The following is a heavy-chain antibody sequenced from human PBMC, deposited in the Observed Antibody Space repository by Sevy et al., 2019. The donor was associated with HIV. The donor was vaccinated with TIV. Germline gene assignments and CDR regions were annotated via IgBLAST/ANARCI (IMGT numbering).Heavy chain of an antibody. D-gene: IGHD2-8*01. V-gene: IGHV3-23*01. CDR1: GFTFSKYS. CDR3: ASGACTKPHDY. Sequence: GGSLRLSCAASGFTFSKYSMSWVRQPPGKGLEWVSTLSFGCGEINYADSVKGRFTISRDKSKSSEYLQMNNLRPEDTAVYYCASGACTKPHDYLGKGTLVTVS. J-gene: IGHJ4*02. CDR2: LSFGCGEI.